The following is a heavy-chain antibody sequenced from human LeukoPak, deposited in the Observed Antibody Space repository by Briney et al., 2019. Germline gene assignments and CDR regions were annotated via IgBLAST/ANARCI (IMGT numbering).Heavy chain of an antibody. J-gene: IGHJ5*02. D-gene: IGHD3-10*01. Sequence: PGGSLRLSCAASGFTFNSYAMSWVRQAPGKGLEWVSAISGSGGSTYYADSVKGRFTISRDNSKNTLYLQMNSLRAEDTAVYYCAKDTGYGSGSYYKGWFDPWGQGTLVTVSS. V-gene: IGHV3-23*01. CDR3: AKDTGYGSGSYYKGWFDP. CDR2: ISGSGGST. CDR1: GFTFNSYA.